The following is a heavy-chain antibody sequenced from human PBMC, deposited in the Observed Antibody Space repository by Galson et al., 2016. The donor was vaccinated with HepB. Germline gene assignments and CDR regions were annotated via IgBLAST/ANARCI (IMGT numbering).Heavy chain of an antibody. Sequence: SLRLSCAASGFTFKKYGFDWVRLTPGKGLEWLSYIESYSKIIRYTDSVRGRFTVSRDNAKNSVYLQLSGLRFEDTAIYYCARDGPNYNYDFWGQGTLVTVFS. CDR3: ARDGPNYNYDF. CDR1: GFTFKKYG. D-gene: IGHD5-24*01. J-gene: IGHJ4*02. V-gene: IGHV3-48*04. CDR2: IESYSKII.